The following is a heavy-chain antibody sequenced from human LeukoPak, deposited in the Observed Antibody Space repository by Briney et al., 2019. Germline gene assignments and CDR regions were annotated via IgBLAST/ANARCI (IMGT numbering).Heavy chain of an antibody. CDR1: GFTFSSYA. Sequence: PGGSLRLSCAASGFTFSSYAMSWVRQAPGKGLEWVSSISGSDGSTYYADSVKGRFTISRDNSNNTPYLQMNSLRAEDTAVYYCAKDLGYTFGSTYYFDYWGQGTLVTVSS. V-gene: IGHV3-23*01. CDR3: AKDLGYTFGSTYYFDY. J-gene: IGHJ4*02. CDR2: ISGSDGST. D-gene: IGHD5-18*01.